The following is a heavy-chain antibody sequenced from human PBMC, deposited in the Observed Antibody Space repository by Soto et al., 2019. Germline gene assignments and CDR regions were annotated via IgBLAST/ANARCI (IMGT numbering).Heavy chain of an antibody. V-gene: IGHV3-64D*06. CDR3: VKDRYVDY. Sequence: EVQLVESGGGLVQPGGSLRLSCSVSGFIFRSYAMHWVRQAPGKGLEYVASISSEGASTYYADSVKGRFIISRDNSKNTLYLQMSSLRAEDTAVYYCVKDRYVDYWGQGTLVTVSS. CDR1: GFIFRSYA. J-gene: IGHJ4*02. CDR2: ISSEGAST.